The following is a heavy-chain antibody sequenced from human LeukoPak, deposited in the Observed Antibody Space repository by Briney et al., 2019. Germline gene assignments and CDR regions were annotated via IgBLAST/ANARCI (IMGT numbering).Heavy chain of an antibody. CDR1: GFTFSGSA. CDR3: TRPQSDYYDSSGYPY. D-gene: IGHD3-22*01. V-gene: IGHV3-73*01. CDR2: IRSKANSYAT. Sequence: GGSLKLSCAASGFTFSGSAMHWVRQASGKVLEWVGRIRSKANSYATAYAASVKGRFTISRDDSKNTAYLQMNSLKTEDTAVYYCTRPQSDYYDSSGYPYWGQGTLVTVSS. J-gene: IGHJ4*02.